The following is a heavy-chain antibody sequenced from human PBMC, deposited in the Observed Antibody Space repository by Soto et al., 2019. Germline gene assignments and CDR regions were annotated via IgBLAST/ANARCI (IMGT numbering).Heavy chain of an antibody. J-gene: IGHJ6*02. CDR1: GGSVNSGGFY. Sequence: SETLSLTCSVSGGSVNSGGFYWSWIRQPPGKGLEWIGYIYFSGSTNHNPSLKSRVTISLDTSKNQFSLKLSSVTAADTAVYYCARHRKITIYLGQYYYYGMDVWGQGTTVTVSS. CDR3: ARHRKITIYLGQYYYYGMDV. V-gene: IGHV4-61*08. D-gene: IGHD3-3*01. CDR2: IYFSGST.